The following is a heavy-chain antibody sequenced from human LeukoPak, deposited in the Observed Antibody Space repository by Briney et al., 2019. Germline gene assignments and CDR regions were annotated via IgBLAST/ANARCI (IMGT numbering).Heavy chain of an antibody. CDR2: ISSSATYT. V-gene: IGHV3-11*03. Sequence: PGGSLRLSCAASGFSFSDYYMNWIRQAPGKGLEWVSYISSSATYTDYAESVKGRFTVSRDNAKNSLYLQMNSLRAEGTAVYYCARSFYDFLNGPYEEAFDMWGQGTMVTVSS. CDR3: ARSFYDFLNGPYEEAFDM. CDR1: GFSFSDYY. D-gene: IGHD3-3*01. J-gene: IGHJ3*02.